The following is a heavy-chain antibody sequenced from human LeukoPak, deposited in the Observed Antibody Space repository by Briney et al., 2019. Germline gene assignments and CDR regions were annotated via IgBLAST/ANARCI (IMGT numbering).Heavy chain of an antibody. CDR2: IYYSGST. Sequence: SETLSLTCTVSGGSISSSSYYWGWIRQPPGKGLEWIGSIYYSGSTYYNPSLKSRVTISVDTSKNQFSLKLSSVTAADTAVYYCARPRGHEDPPDYWGQGTLVTVSS. D-gene: IGHD3-10*01. V-gene: IGHV4-39*01. CDR1: GGSISSSSYY. CDR3: ARPRGHEDPPDY. J-gene: IGHJ4*02.